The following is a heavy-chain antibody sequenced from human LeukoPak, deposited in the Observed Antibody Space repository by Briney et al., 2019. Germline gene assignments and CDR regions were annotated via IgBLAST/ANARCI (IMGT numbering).Heavy chain of an antibody. D-gene: IGHD2-15*01. CDR2: ISSSGSTI. CDR3: ARGPYCSGGSCYSGSYFDY. Sequence: GGSLRLSCAASGFTFSSYEMNWVRQAPGKGLERVSYISSSGSTIYYADSVKGRFTISRDNSKNTLYLQMNSLRAEDTAVYYCARGPYCSGGSCYSGSYFDYWGQGTLVTVSS. J-gene: IGHJ4*02. CDR1: GFTFSSYE. V-gene: IGHV3-48*03.